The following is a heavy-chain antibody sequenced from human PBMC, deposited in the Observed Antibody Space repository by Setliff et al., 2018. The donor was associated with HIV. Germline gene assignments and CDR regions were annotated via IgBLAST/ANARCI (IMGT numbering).Heavy chain of an antibody. J-gene: IGHJ4*02. CDR3: ARDVLVLVISVYGV. D-gene: IGHD3-22*01. CDR2: IYHTGSS. Sequence: PSETLSLTCAVSGFSISSRYYWGWTRQSPGKGLEWVGNIYHTGSSYYNPSPNERATISLDTSKNQFSLKLNSVTAADTAVYYCARDVLVLVISVYGVWGQGIPVTVSS. V-gene: IGHV4-38-2*02. CDR1: GFSISSRYY.